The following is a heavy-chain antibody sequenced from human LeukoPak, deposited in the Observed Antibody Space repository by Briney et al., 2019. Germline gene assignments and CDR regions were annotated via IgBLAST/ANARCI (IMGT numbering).Heavy chain of an antibody. V-gene: IGHV4-59*01. Sequence: PSETLSLTCTVSGGSISTYYWSWIRQPPGKGLEWIGYIYHGGSTNYNPSLKSRVTISVDTSKNQFSLKLSSVTAADTAMYYCARDGRIAVAGFYYYYGMDVWGQGTTVTVSS. CDR1: GGSISTYY. J-gene: IGHJ6*02. D-gene: IGHD6-19*01. CDR3: ARDGRIAVAGFYYYYGMDV. CDR2: IYHGGST.